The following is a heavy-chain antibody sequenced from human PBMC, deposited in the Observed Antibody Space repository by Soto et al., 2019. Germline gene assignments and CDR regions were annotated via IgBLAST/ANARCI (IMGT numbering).Heavy chain of an antibody. J-gene: IGHJ6*02. CDR2: IVVGSDNT. V-gene: IGHV1-58*02. CDR1: GFTFTSSA. CDR3: AASPSFWQNYYFAAMDV. Sequence: QMQLVQSGPEVKKPGTSVKVYCKTSGFTFTSSAIQWVRQARGQRLEWIGWIVVGSDNTNYAQKFQETVTITKDLSINTIYMDLSGLRSEDTAVYYCAASPSFWQNYYFAAMDVCGQGITVTVSS.